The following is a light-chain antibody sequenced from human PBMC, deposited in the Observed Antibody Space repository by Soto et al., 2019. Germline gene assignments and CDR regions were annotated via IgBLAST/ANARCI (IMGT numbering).Light chain of an antibody. CDR3: QQYYSSLAMT. CDR1: QSLLYNSNIKNF. CDR2: CAS. V-gene: IGKV4-1*01. Sequence: DIVMTQSPDSLAVSLGERATINCKSSQSLLYNSNIKNFLALYQQKPGRPPKLLFYCASTRQSGVPDRFSGSGSCTDFSLTITGVQAEDVAVYYCQQYYSSLAMTFGQGTRLEIK. J-gene: IGKJ5*01.